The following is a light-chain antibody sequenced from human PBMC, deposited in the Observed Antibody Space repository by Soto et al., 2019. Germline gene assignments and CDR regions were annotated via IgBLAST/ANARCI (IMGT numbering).Light chain of an antibody. J-gene: IGLJ3*02. CDR1: SSKIANNY. CDR3: SSLDDNLMGVV. Sequence: QSVLTQPPSASGTPGQRVTMSCSGTSSKIANNYVYWYQQLPGTAPKLLIYKSDQRPSGVHDRFSASKPYTSASLAISGLRAEDEADYYWSSLDDNLMGVVFGGGTKVTVL. V-gene: IGLV1-47*01. CDR2: KSD.